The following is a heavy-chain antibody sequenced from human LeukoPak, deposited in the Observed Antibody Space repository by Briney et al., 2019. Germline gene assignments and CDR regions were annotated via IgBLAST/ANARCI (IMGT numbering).Heavy chain of an antibody. CDR1: GFTFSSYW. CDR2: IKLDGSEK. V-gene: IGHV3-7*01. D-gene: IGHD3-22*01. J-gene: IGHJ4*02. CDR3: ASRENYYDSSGYSY. Sequence: HSGGSLRLSCAASGFTFSSYWMSWVRQAPGKGLEWVANIKLDGSEKYYVDSVKGRFTISRDNAKNSLYLQMNSLRAEGTAVYYCASRENYYDSSGYSYWGQGTLVTVSS.